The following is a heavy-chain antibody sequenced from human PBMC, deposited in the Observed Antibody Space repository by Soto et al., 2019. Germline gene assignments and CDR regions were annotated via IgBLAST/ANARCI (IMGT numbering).Heavy chain of an antibody. CDR2: ISSSSSYT. CDR3: ARDALYDSSGYYSTPLDY. J-gene: IGHJ4*02. D-gene: IGHD3-22*01. V-gene: IGHV3-11*06. Sequence: SLRLSCAAAGFSFSDYYMSWIRQAPGKWLERVSYISSSSSYTNYADSVKGRFHISRDNAKNSLYLKMNSLRAEDTPVYYCARDALYDSSGYYSTPLDYWGQGTLVTVSS. CDR1: GFSFSDYY.